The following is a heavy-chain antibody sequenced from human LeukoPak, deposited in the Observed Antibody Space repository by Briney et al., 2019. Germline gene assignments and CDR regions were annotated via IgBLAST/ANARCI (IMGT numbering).Heavy chain of an antibody. Sequence: GGSLRLSCAASGFTFSSYAMHWVRQAPGKGLEWVAVISYDGSNKYYADSVKGRFTISRDNSKNTLYLQMNSLRAEDTAVYYCARGRYYDFWSGQHDIWGQGTMVTVSS. J-gene: IGHJ3*02. CDR2: ISYDGSNK. V-gene: IGHV3-30-3*01. CDR1: GFTFSSYA. D-gene: IGHD3-3*01. CDR3: ARGRYYDFWSGQHDI.